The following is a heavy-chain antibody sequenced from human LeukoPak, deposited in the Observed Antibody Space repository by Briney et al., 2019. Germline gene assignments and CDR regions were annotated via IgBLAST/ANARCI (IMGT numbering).Heavy chain of an antibody. CDR3: AKDRHCSSTSCYQMGWFAP. J-gene: IGHJ5*02. Sequence: GGSLRLSCAASGFTFSSYGMHWVRQAPGKGLEWVAVIWYDGSNKYYADSVKGRFTISRDNSKNTLYLQMNSLRAEDTAVYYCAKDRHCSSTSCYQMGWFAPWGQGTLVTVSS. CDR2: IWYDGSNK. CDR1: GFTFSSYG. V-gene: IGHV3-33*06. D-gene: IGHD2-2*01.